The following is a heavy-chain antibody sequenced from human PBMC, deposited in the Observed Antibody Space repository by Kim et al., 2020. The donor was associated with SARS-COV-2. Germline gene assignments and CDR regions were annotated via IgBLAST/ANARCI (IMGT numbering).Heavy chain of an antibody. D-gene: IGHD6-19*01. Sequence: GGSLRLSCAASGFTFSSYAMSWVRQAPGKGLEWVSGISGSGGNTYYAGSVKGRLTISRDNSKTTLNLQMNSLRAEDTAVYYCAKGPGIAVAGTSYFDYWGQGTLVTVSS. CDR3: AKGPGIAVAGTSYFDY. CDR2: ISGSGGNT. J-gene: IGHJ4*02. CDR1: GFTFSSYA. V-gene: IGHV3-23*01.